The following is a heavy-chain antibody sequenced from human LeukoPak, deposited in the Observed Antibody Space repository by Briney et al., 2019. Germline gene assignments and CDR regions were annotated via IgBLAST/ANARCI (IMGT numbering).Heavy chain of an antibody. V-gene: IGHV3-21*01. D-gene: IGHD5-18*01. CDR3: ASGTRNLQLWSH. Sequence: GGSLRLSCAASGFTFSSYSMKWVRQAPGKGLEWVSFISSSSSYIYYRDSVKGRFTISRDNAKNSLYPQMNSLGAEDTALYYCASGTRNLQLWSHWGQGTLVTVSS. CDR1: GFTFSSYS. J-gene: IGHJ4*02. CDR2: ISSSSSYI.